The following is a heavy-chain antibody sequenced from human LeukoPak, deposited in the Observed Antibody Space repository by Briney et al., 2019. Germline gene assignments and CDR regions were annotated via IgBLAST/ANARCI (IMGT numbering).Heavy chain of an antibody. CDR2: IYHSGST. CDR3: ARHFVRSGSYWADY. V-gene: IGHV4-38-2*01. J-gene: IGHJ4*02. Sequence: SETLSLTCAVSGYSISSGYYWGWIRQPPGKGLEWIGIIYHSGSTYYNPSLKSRVTISVDTSKNQFSLRVTSVTAADAAVYYCARHFVRSGSYWADYWGQGTMVTVSS. D-gene: IGHD1-26*01. CDR1: GYSISSGYY.